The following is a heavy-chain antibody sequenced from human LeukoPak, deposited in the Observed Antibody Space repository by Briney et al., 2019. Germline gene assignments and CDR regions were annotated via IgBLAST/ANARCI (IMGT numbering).Heavy chain of an antibody. V-gene: IGHV1-69*13. J-gene: IGHJ6*03. CDR2: IIPIFGTA. CDR3: ARRDYDFWSGYYTGMGYYMDV. CDR1: GGTFISYA. D-gene: IGHD3-3*01. Sequence: SVKVSCKASGGTFISYAISWVGQAPGQGREGMGGIIPIFGTANYAQKFQGRVTITADESTSTAYMELSSLRSEDTAVYYCARRDYDFWSGYYTGMGYYMDVWGKGTTVTVSS.